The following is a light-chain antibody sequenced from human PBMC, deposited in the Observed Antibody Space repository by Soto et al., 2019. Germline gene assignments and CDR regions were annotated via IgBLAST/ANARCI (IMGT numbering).Light chain of an antibody. CDR2: GAS. Sequence: DIQMTQSPSTLSASVGDRVTITCRASQNINTWLAWYQQKPGKAPNLLVHGASSLKRGVPSRFSGSGSGTEFTLTISSLQPDDFATYFCQQYNGYFGPGTKVDVK. CDR1: QNINTW. CDR3: QQYNGY. J-gene: IGKJ3*01. V-gene: IGKV1-5*01.